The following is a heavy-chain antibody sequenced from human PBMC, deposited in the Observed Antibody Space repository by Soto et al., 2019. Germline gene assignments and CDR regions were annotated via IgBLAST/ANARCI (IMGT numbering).Heavy chain of an antibody. CDR1: GGTFSSYA. D-gene: IGHD3-22*01. Sequence: SVKVSCKASGGTFSSYAISWVRQAPGQGLEWMGGIIPIFGTANYAQKFQGRVTITADESTSTAYMELSSLRSEDTAVYYCARAAGGYYDSSGYFPYYYGMDVWGQGTTVTVSS. J-gene: IGHJ6*02. CDR3: ARAAGGYYDSSGYFPYYYGMDV. V-gene: IGHV1-69*13. CDR2: IIPIFGTA.